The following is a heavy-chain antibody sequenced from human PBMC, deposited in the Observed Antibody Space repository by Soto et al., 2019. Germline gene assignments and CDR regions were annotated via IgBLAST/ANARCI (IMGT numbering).Heavy chain of an antibody. V-gene: IGHV3-21*06. CDR2: ISSTTNYI. CDR3: ARESEELTSNFDY. Sequence: GSLRLSCAASGFIFTRYSMNWVRQAPGKGLEWVSSISSTTNYIYYGDSMKGRFTISRDNAKNSLYLEMNSLRAEDTAVYYCARESEELTSNFDYWGQGTLVTVSS. D-gene: IGHD1-7*01. J-gene: IGHJ4*02. CDR1: GFIFTRYS.